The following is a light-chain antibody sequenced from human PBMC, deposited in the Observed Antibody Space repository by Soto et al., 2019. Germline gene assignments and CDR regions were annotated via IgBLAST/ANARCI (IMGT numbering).Light chain of an antibody. Sequence: DIQMTQSPSSLSASVGDRVTITCRASQRVSTWLAWYQVKPGKGPRSLIYAASKLHNGVPPRFSGSGSGTEFTLTISVLQPEDFGTYYCQQHDNQPFTFGPGTKVDV. V-gene: IGKV1D-16*01. CDR2: AAS. CDR3: QQHDNQPFT. J-gene: IGKJ3*01. CDR1: QRVSTW.